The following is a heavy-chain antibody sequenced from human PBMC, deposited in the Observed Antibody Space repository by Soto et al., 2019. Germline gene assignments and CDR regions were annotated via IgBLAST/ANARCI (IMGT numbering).Heavy chain of an antibody. V-gene: IGHV3-48*01. CDR3: ARDYYDSSGYSADFDY. CDR1: GFTFSSYS. D-gene: IGHD3-22*01. Sequence: EVQLVESGGGLVQPGGSLRLSCAASGFTFSSYSMNWLSQAPGKGLEWVSYISSSSSTIYYADSVKGRFTISRDNAKNSLYLQMNSLRAEDTAVYYCARDYYDSSGYSADFDYWGQGTLVTVSS. CDR2: ISSSSSTI. J-gene: IGHJ4*02.